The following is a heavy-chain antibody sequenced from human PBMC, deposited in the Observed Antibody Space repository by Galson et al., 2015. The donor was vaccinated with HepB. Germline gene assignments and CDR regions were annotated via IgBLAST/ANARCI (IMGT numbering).Heavy chain of an antibody. CDR3: ASWDYGSDDGFDM. CDR2: IYPGDSDT. Sequence: QSGAEVKKPGESLKISCDSSGYGTTSYWIGWVRQMPGKGLEWMGIIYPGDSDTRCSPSFQGQVTISADKSISTAYLQWSSLKASDTAMYYWASWDYGSDDGFDMWGQGPMVTVTS. J-gene: IGHJ3*02. D-gene: IGHD3-16*01. V-gene: IGHV5-51*01. CDR1: GYGTTSYW.